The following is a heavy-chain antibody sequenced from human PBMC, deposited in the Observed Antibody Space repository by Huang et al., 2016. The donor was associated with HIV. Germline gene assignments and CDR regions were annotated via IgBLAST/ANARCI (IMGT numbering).Heavy chain of an antibody. CDR1: GYSFTNYG. Sequence: QVQLVQSGSELKKPGASVKVSCKASGYSFTNYGVHWVRQAPGRGLEWMGLMNTDTGRPRYAQDVTGRFVFSVDTSVSTAYLQISSLKPEDSAIYYCVRVRRVTDRYCVADCNTIDTFDIWGQGTLVTVSA. CDR3: VRVRRVTDRYCVADCNTIDTFDI. CDR2: MNTDTGRP. D-gene: IGHD2-21*02. V-gene: IGHV7-4-1*02. J-gene: IGHJ3*02.